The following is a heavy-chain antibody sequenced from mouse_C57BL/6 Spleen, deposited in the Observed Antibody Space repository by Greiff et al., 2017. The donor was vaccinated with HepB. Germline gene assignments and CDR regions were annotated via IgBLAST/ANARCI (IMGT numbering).Heavy chain of an antibody. J-gene: IGHJ3*01. CDR2: ISSGGDYI. Sequence: EVQVVESGEGLVKPGGSLKLSCAASGFTFSSYAMSWVRQTPEKRLEWVAYISSGGDYIYYADTVKGRFTISRDNARNTLYLQMSSLKSEDTAMYYFTRELTGVFAYWGQGTLVTVSA. D-gene: IGHD4-1*01. V-gene: IGHV5-9-1*02. CDR1: GFTFSSYA. CDR3: TRELTGVFAY.